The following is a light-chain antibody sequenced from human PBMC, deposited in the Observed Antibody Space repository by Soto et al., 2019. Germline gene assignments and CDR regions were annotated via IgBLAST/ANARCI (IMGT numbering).Light chain of an antibody. V-gene: IGKV1-5*03. CDR1: QSIDTW. Sequence: DIQMTQSPATLAASVGDRVSITCRASQSIDTWLAWYQQKAGKAPNLLIYKASRLESGVPSRFSGSGSGTDSTLTISSLQPEDFGSYYCQEYKNDYGTCGKGPKVE. J-gene: IGKJ1*01. CDR2: KAS. CDR3: QEYKNDYGT.